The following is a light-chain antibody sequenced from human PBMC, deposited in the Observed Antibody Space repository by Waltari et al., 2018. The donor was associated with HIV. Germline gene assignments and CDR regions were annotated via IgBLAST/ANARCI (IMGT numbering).Light chain of an antibody. CDR1: QSALYSSNNKNY. CDR2: WAS. CDR3: QQYYSTPCT. Sequence: DIVMTQSPHSLAVSLGERATINCKSSQSALYSSNNKNYLAWFQQKPGQPPKLLIHWASTRESGVPVRFSGGGSGTDFTLTISSLQAEDVAVYYCQQYYSTPCTFGQGTKLEIK. J-gene: IGKJ2*01. V-gene: IGKV4-1*01.